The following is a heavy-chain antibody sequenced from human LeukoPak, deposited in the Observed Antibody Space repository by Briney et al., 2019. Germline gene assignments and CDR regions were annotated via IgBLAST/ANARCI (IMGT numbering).Heavy chain of an antibody. CDR3: ARDPYGSGNFDY. D-gene: IGHD4-17*01. CDR1: GFTFSSYT. V-gene: IGHV3-21*01. J-gene: IGHJ4*02. CDR2: ISTSSSYK. Sequence: GGSLRLSCTVSGFTFSSYTMNWVRQAPGKGLEWVSTISTSSSYKYYADSVKGRFTISRDSAKNSLYLLMNSLRAEDTAVYFCARDPYGSGNFDYWGQGTLVTVSS.